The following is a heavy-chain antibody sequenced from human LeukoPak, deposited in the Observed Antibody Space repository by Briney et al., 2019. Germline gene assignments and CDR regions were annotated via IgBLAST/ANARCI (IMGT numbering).Heavy chain of an antibody. CDR1: GFTFSSYW. Sequence: GGPLRLSCPASGFTFSSYWMSWVRQAPGKGLEWVANIKQDGSEKYYVDSVKGRFTISRDNAKNSLYLQMNSLRAEDTAVYYCAREIVGAARGRFDYWGQGTLVTVSS. V-gene: IGHV3-7*01. D-gene: IGHD1-26*01. CDR2: IKQDGSEK. CDR3: AREIVGAARGRFDY. J-gene: IGHJ4*02.